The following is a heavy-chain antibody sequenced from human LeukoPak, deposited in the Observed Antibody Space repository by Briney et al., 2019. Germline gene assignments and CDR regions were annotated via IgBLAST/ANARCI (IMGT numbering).Heavy chain of an antibody. D-gene: IGHD1-26*01. CDR1: GYTFTDYY. V-gene: IGHV1-2*06. CDR3: ASRIVGTKDRFDS. Sequence: ASVKVSCKASGYTFTDYYIHWVRQAPGQGLEWMGRINPNSGGTNYTQKFQGRVTMTRDTSISTAYMELSRLRFDDTAVYYCASRIVGTKDRFDSWGQGTLVTVSS. J-gene: IGHJ5*01. CDR2: INPNSGGT.